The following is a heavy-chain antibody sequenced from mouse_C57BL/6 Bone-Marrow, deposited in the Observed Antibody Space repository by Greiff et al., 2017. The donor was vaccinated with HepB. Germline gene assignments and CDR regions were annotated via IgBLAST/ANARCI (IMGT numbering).Heavy chain of an antibody. Sequence: QVQLQQSGAELVRPGASVKLSCKASGYTFTTYWMHWVKQRPGQGLEWIGMIHPNSGSTNYNEKFKSKATLTVDKSSSTAYMQLSSLTSEDSAVYYCAYYAWFAYWGQGTLVTVSA. V-gene: IGHV1-64*01. CDR1: GYTFTTYW. J-gene: IGHJ3*01. D-gene: IGHD1-1*01. CDR3: AYYAWFAY. CDR2: IHPNSGST.